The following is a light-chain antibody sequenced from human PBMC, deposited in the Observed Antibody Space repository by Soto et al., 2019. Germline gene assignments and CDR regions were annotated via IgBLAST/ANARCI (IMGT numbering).Light chain of an antibody. Sequence: QFVLPQPPSVPGAPAQRVTISCTGSSANIGAGYDVHWYQQLPGTAPKLLIYGNSNRPSGVPDRFSGSKSGTSASLAITGLQAEDEADYYCQSYDSSLSGSYVFGTGTKVTVL. CDR1: SANIGAGYD. J-gene: IGLJ1*01. CDR2: GNS. CDR3: QSYDSSLSGSYV. V-gene: IGLV1-40*01.